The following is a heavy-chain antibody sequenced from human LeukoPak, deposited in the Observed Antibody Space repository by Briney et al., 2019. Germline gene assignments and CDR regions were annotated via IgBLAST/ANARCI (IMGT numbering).Heavy chain of an antibody. CDR1: GFTFSSYA. Sequence: GGSLRLSCAASGFTFSSYAMSWVRQAPGKGLEWVSAISGSGGSTYYADSVKGRFTISRDNSKNTLYLQMNSLRAEDTAVYHCAKGQLFTVTTGFDYWGQGTLVTVSS. D-gene: IGHD4-17*01. V-gene: IGHV3-23*01. CDR2: ISGSGGST. J-gene: IGHJ4*02. CDR3: AKGQLFTVTTGFDY.